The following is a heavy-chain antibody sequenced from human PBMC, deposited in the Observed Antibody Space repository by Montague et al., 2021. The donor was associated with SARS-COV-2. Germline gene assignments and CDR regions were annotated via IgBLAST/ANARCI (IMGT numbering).Heavy chain of an antibody. V-gene: IGHV4-4*07. CDR3: AREIAVAGLFDY. CDR1: GGSINFYY. Sequence: SETLSLTCTVSGGSINFYYLSWVRQTPGRGLEWIGRISNSGNTNYNPSLTSRVTISVDTSKNQFSLKLSSVTAADTAVYYCAREIAVAGLFDYWGQGTLVTVSS. J-gene: IGHJ4*02. CDR2: ISNSGNT. D-gene: IGHD6-19*01.